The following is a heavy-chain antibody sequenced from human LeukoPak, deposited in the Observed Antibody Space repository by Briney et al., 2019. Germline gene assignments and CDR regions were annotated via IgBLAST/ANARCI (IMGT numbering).Heavy chain of an antibody. D-gene: IGHD5-18*01. CDR3: PRWTQLWLPGPLSY. J-gene: IGHJ4*02. V-gene: IGHV3-30-3*01. Sequence: PGGSLRLSCAASGFTFRSYAMHWVRQAPGKGREGVAVISYDGSNKYYADSVKGRFTISRDNSKNTLYLQMNSLRAEDTAVYYCPRWTQLWLPGPLSYWGQGTLVTVSS. CDR2: ISYDGSNK. CDR1: GFTFRSYA.